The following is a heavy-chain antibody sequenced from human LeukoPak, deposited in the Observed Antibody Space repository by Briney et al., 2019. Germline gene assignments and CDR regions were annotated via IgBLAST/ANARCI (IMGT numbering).Heavy chain of an antibody. J-gene: IGHJ6*03. CDR3: AKERNPYSSSWYSLHYMDV. Sequence: GGSLRLSCAASGFTFSGYAMSWVRQAQGKGLEWVSAISGSGGSTYYADSVKGRFTISRDSSKNTLYLQMNSLRAEDTAVFYCAKERNPYSSSWYSLHYMDVWGKGTTVTVSS. CDR2: ISGSGGST. D-gene: IGHD6-13*01. V-gene: IGHV3-23*01. CDR1: GFTFSGYA.